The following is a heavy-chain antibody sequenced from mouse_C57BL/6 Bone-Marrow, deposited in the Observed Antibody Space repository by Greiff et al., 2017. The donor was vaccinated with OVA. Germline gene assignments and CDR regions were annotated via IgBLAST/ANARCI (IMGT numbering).Heavy chain of an antibody. CDR3: ARSGLGRVYYFDY. J-gene: IGHJ2*01. CDR2: IDPSDSYT. CDR1: GYTFTSYW. V-gene: IGHV1-50*01. Sequence: QVQLQQPGAELVKPGASVKLSCKASGYTFTSYWMQWVKQRPGQGLEWIGEIDPSDSYTNYNQKFKGKATLTVDTSSSTAYMQLSSLTSEDSAVYYCARSGLGRVYYFDYWGQGTTLTVSS. D-gene: IGHD4-1*01.